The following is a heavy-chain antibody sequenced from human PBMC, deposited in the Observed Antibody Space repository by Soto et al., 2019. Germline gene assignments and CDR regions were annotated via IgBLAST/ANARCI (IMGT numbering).Heavy chain of an antibody. V-gene: IGHV3-53*04. CDR1: GFTVSSNY. Sequence: GGSLRLSCAASGFTVSSNYMSWVRQAPGKGLEWVSVIYSGGSTYYADSVKGRFTISRHNSKNTLYLQMNSLRAEDTAVYYCARGGNGSGSYYNPAFDIWGQGTMVTVSS. D-gene: IGHD3-10*01. CDR3: ARGGNGSGSYYNPAFDI. J-gene: IGHJ3*02. CDR2: IYSGGST.